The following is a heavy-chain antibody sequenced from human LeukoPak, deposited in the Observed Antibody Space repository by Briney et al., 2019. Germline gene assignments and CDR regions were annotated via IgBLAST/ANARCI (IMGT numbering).Heavy chain of an antibody. J-gene: IGHJ4*02. D-gene: IGHD4-17*01. CDR2: INTSGGGT. Sequence: ASVKVSCKASRYTFTTYFIHWVRQAPGQGLEWLGIINTSGGGTTYAQQFQGRVTMTRDTSTSTVYMELSTLRSEDTAVYYCARAMSYGANDYWGQGTLVTVSS. V-gene: IGHV1-46*01. CDR1: RYTFTTYF. CDR3: ARAMSYGANDY.